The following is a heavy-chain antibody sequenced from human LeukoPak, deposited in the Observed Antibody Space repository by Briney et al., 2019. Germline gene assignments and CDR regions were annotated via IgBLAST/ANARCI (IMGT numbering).Heavy chain of an antibody. J-gene: IGHJ6*02. V-gene: IGHV3-23*01. CDR3: ARRLSYCGGDCQTYGMDV. CDR2: TSGSGGLT. Sequence: GGSLRLSCVASGFSFSSYAMSWVRQAPEKGLEWVSTTSGSGGLTYYGDAVKGRFTISRDNSKNTLYLQVSSLRAEDTAVYYCARRLSYCGGDCQTYGMDVWGQGTTVTVSS. D-gene: IGHD2-21*02. CDR1: GFSFSSYA.